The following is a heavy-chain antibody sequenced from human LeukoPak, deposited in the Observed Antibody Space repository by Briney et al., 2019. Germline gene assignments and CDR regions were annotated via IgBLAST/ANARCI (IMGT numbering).Heavy chain of an antibody. CDR2: IYYRGSS. CDR3: TRVKALSGTPPTRPSDY. CDR1: GGSISSSSYF. J-gene: IGHJ4*02. D-gene: IGHD6-19*01. V-gene: IGHV4-31*03. Sequence: KPSETLSLTCTVSGGSISSSSYFWVWIRQHPGKGLERIGYIYYRGSSYYNPSLKSRPTISVDPSKNQFSLKLSSVTAADTAVYYCTRVKALSGTPPTRPSDYWGQGTLVTVSS.